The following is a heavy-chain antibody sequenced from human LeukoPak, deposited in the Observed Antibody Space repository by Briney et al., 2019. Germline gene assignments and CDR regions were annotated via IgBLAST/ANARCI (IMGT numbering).Heavy chain of an antibody. J-gene: IGHJ4*02. V-gene: IGHV3-53*01. CDR3: ARASSGYYNGLDY. Sequence: PGGSLRLSCAASGFTVSNNYMSWVRQAPGKGLEWVSIIYTGGTIYYADSVKGRFTISRDNSKNTLYLQMTSLRAEDTAVCYCARASSGYYNGLDYWGQGTLVTVSS. CDR1: GFTVSNNY. CDR2: IYTGGTI. D-gene: IGHD3-22*01.